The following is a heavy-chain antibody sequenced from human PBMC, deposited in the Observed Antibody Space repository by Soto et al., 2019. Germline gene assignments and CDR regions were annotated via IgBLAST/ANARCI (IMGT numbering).Heavy chain of an antibody. CDR1: GGSISSSSYY. Sequence: PSETLSLTCTVSGGSISSSSYYWGWIRQPPGKGLEWIGSIYYSGSTYYNPSLKGRVTISVDTSKNQFSLKLSSVTAADTAVYYCARGYYDSSGSNWFDPWGQGTLVTVSS. CDR2: IYYSGST. CDR3: ARGYYDSSGSNWFDP. D-gene: IGHD3-22*01. V-gene: IGHV4-39*01. J-gene: IGHJ5*02.